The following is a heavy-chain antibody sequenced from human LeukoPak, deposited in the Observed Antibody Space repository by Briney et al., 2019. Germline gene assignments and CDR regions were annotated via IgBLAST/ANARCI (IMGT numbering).Heavy chain of an antibody. D-gene: IGHD4-17*01. CDR1: GFTFSSYA. Sequence: GRSLRLSCAASGFTFSSYAMHWVRQAPGKGLEWVAIISSDGSHKFYADSVKGRFTISRDNAKNSLYLQMDSLRAEDTAVYYCATFASTARSFDYWGQGTLVTVSS. V-gene: IGHV3-30*03. CDR2: ISSDGSHK. CDR3: ATFASTARSFDY. J-gene: IGHJ4*02.